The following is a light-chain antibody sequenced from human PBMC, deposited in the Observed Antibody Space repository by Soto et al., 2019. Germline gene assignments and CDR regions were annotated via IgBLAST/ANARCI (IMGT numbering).Light chain of an antibody. V-gene: IGLV4-60*03. Sequence: QPVLTQSSSASASLGSSVKLTCTLSSGHSSYIIAWHQQQPGKAPRYLMKLEGSGSYNKGSGVPDRFSGSSSGADRYLTISNLQSEDEADYYCETWDSIIVVSGGGTKLTVL. CDR2: LEGSGSY. CDR1: SGHSSYI. CDR3: ETWDSIIVV. J-gene: IGLJ2*01.